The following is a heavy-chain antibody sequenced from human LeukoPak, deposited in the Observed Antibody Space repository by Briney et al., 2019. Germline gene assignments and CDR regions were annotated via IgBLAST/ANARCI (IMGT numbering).Heavy chain of an antibody. CDR2: IKQDGSEK. V-gene: IGHV3-7*01. D-gene: IGHD3-3*01. CDR1: GFTFSSYW. J-gene: IGHJ4*02. CDR3: ARHEWRAWSFDY. Sequence: PGGSLRLSCAASGFTFSSYWMSWVRQAPGKGLEWVANIKQDGSEKYYVESVKGRFTISRDNGKNSFYLQINDLRVEDTAVYYCARHEWRAWSFDYWGQGALVTVPS.